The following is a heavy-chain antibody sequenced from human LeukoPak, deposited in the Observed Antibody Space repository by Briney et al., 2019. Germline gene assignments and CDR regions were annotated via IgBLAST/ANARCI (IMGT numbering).Heavy chain of an antibody. CDR2: ISYDGSRT. D-gene: IGHD2-8*01. Sequence: GGSLRLSCAASGFTFSSYGMHWVRQAPGKGLEWVALISYDGSRTYYTDSVKGRFTISRDDSKNTLVLQMNSLRAEDTAVYYCAKVGDTSMVNPYWYFDLWGRGTLVTVSS. V-gene: IGHV3-30*18. CDR1: GFTFSSYG. CDR3: AKVGDTSMVNPYWYFDL. J-gene: IGHJ2*01.